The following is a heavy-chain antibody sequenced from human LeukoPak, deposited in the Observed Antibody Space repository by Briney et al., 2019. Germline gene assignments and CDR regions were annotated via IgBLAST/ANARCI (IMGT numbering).Heavy chain of an antibody. CDR1: GFTVSSNS. V-gene: IGHV3-30*18. D-gene: IGHD3-16*01. Sequence: PGGSLRLSCTVSGFTVSSNSMSWVRQAPGKGLEWVAVISYDGSNKYYADSVKGRFTISRDNSKNTLYLQMNSLRAEDTAVYYCAKSGGGPFDYWGQGTLVTVSS. J-gene: IGHJ4*02. CDR2: ISYDGSNK. CDR3: AKSGGGPFDY.